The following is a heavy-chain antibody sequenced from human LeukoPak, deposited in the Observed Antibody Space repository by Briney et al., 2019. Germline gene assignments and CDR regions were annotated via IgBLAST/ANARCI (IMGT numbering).Heavy chain of an antibody. D-gene: IGHD3-10*01. CDR2: IKQDGSEK. CDR3: ARLIRYDSGDY. CDR1: GFTFSSYY. V-gene: IGHV3-7*03. Sequence: GGSLRLSCAASGFTFSSYYMSWVRQAPGKGLEWVANIKQDGSEKYYVDSVKGRFTISRDNAKNSLYLQMNSLRAEDTAVYYCARLIRYDSGDYWGQGTLVTVSS. J-gene: IGHJ4*02.